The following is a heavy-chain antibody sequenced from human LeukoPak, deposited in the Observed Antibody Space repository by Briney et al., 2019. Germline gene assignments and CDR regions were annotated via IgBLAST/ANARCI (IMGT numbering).Heavy chain of an antibody. D-gene: IGHD6-6*01. V-gene: IGHV1-18*01. CDR2: ISAYNGNT. CDR1: GYTFTSYG. CDR3: ARVHRRAYSSSSQGFDP. J-gene: IGHJ5*02. Sequence: ASVKVSCKASGYTFTSYGISWVRQAPGQGLEWMGWISAYNGNTNYAQKLQGRDTMTTDTSTSTAYMELRSLRSDDTAVYYCARVHRRAYSSSSQGFDPWGQGTLVTVSS.